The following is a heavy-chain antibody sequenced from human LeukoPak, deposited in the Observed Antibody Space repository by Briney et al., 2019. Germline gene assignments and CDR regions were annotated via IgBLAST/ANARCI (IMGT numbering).Heavy chain of an antibody. CDR3: ARETQWVAPTFDL. V-gene: IGHV1-69*13. J-gene: IGHJ4*02. Sequence: GASVKVSCKASGGTFGTSGISWVRQAPGQGLEWMGRIAPMFGFVNHAEKLQDRVTITADESLSTVYMELRDLRSEDTAVYYCARETQWVAPTFDLWGQGTLVTVSS. CDR1: GGTFGTSG. D-gene: IGHD6-19*01. CDR2: IAPMFGFV.